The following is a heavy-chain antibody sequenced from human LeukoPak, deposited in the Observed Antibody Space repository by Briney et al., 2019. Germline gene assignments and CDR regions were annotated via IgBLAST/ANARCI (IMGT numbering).Heavy chain of an antibody. CDR2: LYTSGST. Sequence: SETLSLTCTVSGGSISSYYWSWIRQPPGKGLEWIGRLYTSGSTNYNPSLKSRVSMSVDTSKKQFSLRLSSVTAADTAIYYCASDYFDRTGYYGFIYWGQGNLVTISS. CDR1: GGSISSYY. V-gene: IGHV4-4*07. D-gene: IGHD3-22*01. CDR3: ASDYFDRTGYYGFIY. J-gene: IGHJ4*02.